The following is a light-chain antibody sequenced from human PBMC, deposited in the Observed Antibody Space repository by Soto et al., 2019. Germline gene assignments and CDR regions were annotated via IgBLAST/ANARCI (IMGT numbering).Light chain of an antibody. CDR2: EVS. Sequence: QSVLTRPPSVSGAPGQRVTISCTGSTSDVGAYNYVSWYKHHPGQAPQLMIYEVSNRPSGVSNRFSGSKSGNTASLTISGLQADDEGDYYCSSKTSSSSPFVFGTGTKVTVL. J-gene: IGLJ1*01. CDR1: TSDVGAYNY. V-gene: IGLV2-14*01. CDR3: SSKTSSSSPFV.